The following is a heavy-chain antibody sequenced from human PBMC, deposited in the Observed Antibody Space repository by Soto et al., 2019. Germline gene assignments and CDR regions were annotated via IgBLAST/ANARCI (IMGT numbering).Heavy chain of an antibody. V-gene: IGHV4-59*08. Sequence: SETLSLSCTVSGGSISSYYWSWIRQPPGKGLEWVGYIYYSGSTTYNPSLKSRLTISVDTSKNQFSLKLRSVTAADTAVYYCARLGRWLQALDSWGQGTLVTVSS. CDR1: GGSISSYY. CDR2: IYYSGST. J-gene: IGHJ4*02. D-gene: IGHD5-12*01. CDR3: ARLGRWLQALDS.